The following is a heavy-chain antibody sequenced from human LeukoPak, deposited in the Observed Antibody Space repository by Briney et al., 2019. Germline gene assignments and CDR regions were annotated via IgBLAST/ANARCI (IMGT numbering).Heavy chain of an antibody. Sequence: PGGSLRLSCAASGFTFSSYSINWVRQAPGKGLEWVSCISSTSSFIYYADSVKGRFTISRDNSKNTLYLQMNSLRAEDTAVYYCAKDQEVRGVHIDYWGQGTLVTVSS. J-gene: IGHJ4*02. CDR2: ISSTSSFI. V-gene: IGHV3-21*01. CDR1: GFTFSSYS. CDR3: AKDQEVRGVHIDY. D-gene: IGHD3-10*01.